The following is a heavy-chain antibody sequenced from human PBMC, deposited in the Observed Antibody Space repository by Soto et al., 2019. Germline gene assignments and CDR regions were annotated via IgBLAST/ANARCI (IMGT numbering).Heavy chain of an antibody. J-gene: IGHJ5*02. CDR2: IHSSGSTI. CDR1: GFTFRDYY. Sequence: PGGSLRLSCAASGFTFRDYYMTWIRQAPGKGLEWVSYIHSSGSTIYYADSVKGRCTISRDNAKNSLYLQMNSLRVEDTAVYYCARAVNWNEFDPWGQGTLVTVSS. D-gene: IGHD1-1*01. CDR3: ARAVNWNEFDP. V-gene: IGHV3-11*01.